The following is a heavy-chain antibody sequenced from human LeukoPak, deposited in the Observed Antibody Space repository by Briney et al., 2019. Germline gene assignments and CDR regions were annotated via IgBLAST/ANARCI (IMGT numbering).Heavy chain of an antibody. D-gene: IGHD1-7*01. CDR1: GYTFTSYD. V-gene: IGHV1-8*01. Sequence: VSVKVSCKASGYTFTSYDINWVRQATGQGLEWMGWMNPNSGNTGYAQKFQGRVTTTRNTSIRTAYMERSSLRSEDTAVYYCATSRYNWNYRGKVNWFDPWGQGTLVTVSS. J-gene: IGHJ5*02. CDR3: ATSRYNWNYRGKVNWFDP. CDR2: MNPNSGNT.